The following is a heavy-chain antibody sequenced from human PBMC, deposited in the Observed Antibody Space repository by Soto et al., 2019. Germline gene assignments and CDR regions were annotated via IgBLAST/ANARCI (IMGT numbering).Heavy chain of an antibody. J-gene: IGHJ5*02. CDR2: MNPNSGNT. CDR1: GYTFTSYD. V-gene: IGHV1-8*01. CDR3: ARGHHQRVYEDDFWSVYYTWWVVPNWFDP. Sequence: ASVKVSCKASGYTFTSYDINWVRQATGQGLEWMGWMNPNSGNTGYAQKFQGRVTMTRNTSISTAYMELSSLRSEDTAVYYCARGHHQRVYEDDFWSVYYTWWVVPNWFDPWGQGTLVTVSS. D-gene: IGHD3-3*01.